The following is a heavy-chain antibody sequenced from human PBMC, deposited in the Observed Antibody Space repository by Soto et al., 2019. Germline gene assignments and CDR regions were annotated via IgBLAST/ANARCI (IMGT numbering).Heavy chain of an antibody. CDR1: GYTFTSYG. J-gene: IGHJ5*02. Sequence: ASVKVSCKASGYTFTSYGISWVRQAPGQGLEWMGWISAYNGNTNYAQKLQGRVTMTTDTSTSTAYMELRSLRSDDTAVYYCARDQGHGDYPQWFYPWGQGTLVTVSS. CDR3: ARDQGHGDYPQWFYP. D-gene: IGHD4-17*01. V-gene: IGHV1-18*01. CDR2: ISAYNGNT.